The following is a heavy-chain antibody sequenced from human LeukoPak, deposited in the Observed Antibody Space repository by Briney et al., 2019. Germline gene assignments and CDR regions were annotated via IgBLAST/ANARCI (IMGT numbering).Heavy chain of an antibody. CDR2: ISYDGSNK. V-gene: IGHV3-30-3*01. CDR3: ARETPGEGHPGSGSRDYDYGMDV. J-gene: IGHJ6*02. Sequence: GRSLRLSCAASGFTFSSYAMHWVRQAPGKGLEWVAVISYDGSNKYYADSVKGRFTISRDNSKNTLYLQMNSLRAEDTAVYYCARETPGEGHPGSGSRDYDYGMDVWGQGTRVTVSS. CDR1: GFTFSSYA. D-gene: IGHD3-10*01.